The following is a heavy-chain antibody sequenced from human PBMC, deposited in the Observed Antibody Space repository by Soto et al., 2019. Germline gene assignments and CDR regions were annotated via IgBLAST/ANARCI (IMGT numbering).Heavy chain of an antibody. CDR2: ISGSGGST. V-gene: IGHV3-23*01. CDR1: EFTFSNYA. CDR3: AKISMAANNDY. D-gene: IGHD6-19*01. J-gene: IGHJ4*02. Sequence: AGGSLRLSCATSEFTFSNYAMSWVRQAPGKGLEWVSAISGSGGSTYYADSVKGRFTISRDNSKNTLYLQMNSLRAEDTAVYYCAKISMAANNDYWGQGTLVTVSS.